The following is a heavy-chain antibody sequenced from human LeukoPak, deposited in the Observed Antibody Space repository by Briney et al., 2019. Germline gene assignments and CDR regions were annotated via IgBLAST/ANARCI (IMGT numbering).Heavy chain of an antibody. Sequence: PGRSLRLSCAASGFTFDDYAMHWVRQAPGKGLEWVSGISRNSGSIGYADSVKGRFTISRDNAKNSLYLQMNSLRAEDTALYYCAKESDYWGQGILVTVSS. V-gene: IGHV3-9*01. CDR2: ISRNSGSI. CDR3: AKESDY. CDR1: GFTFDDYA. J-gene: IGHJ4*02.